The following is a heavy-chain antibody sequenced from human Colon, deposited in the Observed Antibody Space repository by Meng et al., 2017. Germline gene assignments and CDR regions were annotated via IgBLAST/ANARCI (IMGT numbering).Heavy chain of an antibody. D-gene: IGHD6-19*01. CDR1: EYSFTSYF. Sequence: GESLKISCQGSEYSFTSYFIAWVRQMPGKGLEWMGSIYPGDSDTRYSSSFQGQVTLSVDKSISTAYLQWGSLKASDSGMYFCARVGTTYSSAFPHWGQGTLVTVSS. CDR3: ARVGTTYSSAFPH. CDR2: IYPGDSDT. J-gene: IGHJ1*01. V-gene: IGHV5-51*01.